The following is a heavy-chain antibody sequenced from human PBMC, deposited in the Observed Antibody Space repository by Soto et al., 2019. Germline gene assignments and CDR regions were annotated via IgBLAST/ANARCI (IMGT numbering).Heavy chain of an antibody. CDR2: INHSGST. J-gene: IGHJ5*02. D-gene: IGHD1-7*01. CDR3: ARGHSEYNGNYYWFDP. Sequence: QVQLQQWGAGLLKPSETLSLTCAVYGGSFSGYYWSWIRQPPGKGLEWIGEINHSGSTKYNPSLKSRVTISVDTSQTQVPLRLTCVTAAATAVYYCARGHSEYNGNYYWFDPWGQGTLVTFSA. CDR1: GGSFSGYY. V-gene: IGHV4-34*01.